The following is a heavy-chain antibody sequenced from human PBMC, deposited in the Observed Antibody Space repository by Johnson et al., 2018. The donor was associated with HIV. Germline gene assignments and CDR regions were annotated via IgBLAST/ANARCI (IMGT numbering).Heavy chain of an antibody. Sequence: QVQLVESGGGLVQPGGSLRLSCAASGFSFSSFAMHLVRQAPGNGLQWVAVMSFDETNSYDSDSVDVKGRFTISRDNSKNTLYLQMDSLRAEDTAVYYCARSCRDGYTCNAFDIWGQGTMVTVSS. CDR1: GFSFSSFA. J-gene: IGHJ3*02. CDR2: MSFDETNS. V-gene: IGHV3-30-3*01. D-gene: IGHD5-24*01. CDR3: ARSCRDGYTCNAFDI.